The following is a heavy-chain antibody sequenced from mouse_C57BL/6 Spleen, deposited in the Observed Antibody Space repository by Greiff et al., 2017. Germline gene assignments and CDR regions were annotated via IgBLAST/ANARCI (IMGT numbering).Heavy chain of an antibody. J-gene: IGHJ3*01. CDR1: GFSFNTYA. Sequence: EVQLVESGGGLVQPKGSLKLSCAASGFSFNTYAMNWVRQAPGKGLEWVARIRSKSNNYATYYADSVKDRFTISRDDSESMLYLQMNNLKTEDTAMYYCVRQEGPYYSGGFAYWGQGTLVTVSA. CDR3: VRQEGPYYSGGFAY. CDR2: IRSKSNNYAT. D-gene: IGHD1-1*01. V-gene: IGHV10-1*01.